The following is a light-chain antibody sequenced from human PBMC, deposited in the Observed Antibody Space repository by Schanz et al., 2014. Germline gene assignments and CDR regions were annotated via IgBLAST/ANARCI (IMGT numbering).Light chain of an antibody. V-gene: IGLV1-44*01. CDR3: SSYTSGSTPYV. CDR2: SNN. J-gene: IGLJ1*01. Sequence: QSVLTQPPSASGTPGQWVTISCSGSSSNIGSNTVNWYQQFPGTAPKLLIFSNNQRPSGVPDRFSGSKSGTSASLAISGLQSEDEADYYCSSYTSGSTPYVFGTGTKLTVL. CDR1: SSNIGSNT.